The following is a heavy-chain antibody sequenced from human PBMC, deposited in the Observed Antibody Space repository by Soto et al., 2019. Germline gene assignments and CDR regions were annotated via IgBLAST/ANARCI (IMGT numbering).Heavy chain of an antibody. J-gene: IGHJ6*02. CDR3: XRDLWGEPERYYYGMDV. Sequence: KTAATLSLTCTVSGDSISGADYYWSWIRQTPGKGLEWIGHIFYSGTTYYNPSLKSRLTISVDTSKNHFSLRLTSVTAADTAVYYCXRDLWGEPERYYYGMDVWGQGTTVTVSS. CDR1: GDSISGADYY. V-gene: IGHV4-30-4*01. D-gene: IGHD3-16*01. CDR2: IFYSGTT.